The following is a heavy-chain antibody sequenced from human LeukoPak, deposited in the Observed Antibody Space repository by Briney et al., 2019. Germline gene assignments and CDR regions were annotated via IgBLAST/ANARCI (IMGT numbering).Heavy chain of an antibody. Sequence: GASVKVSCKASGYTFTSYGISWVRQAPGQGLEWMGWISAYNGNTNYAQKLQGRVTMTTDTSTSTAYMELRSLRSDDTAVYYCARIKLGPYCSGGSCYLTTSEFDYWGQGTLVTVSS. CDR3: ARIKLGPYCSGGSCYLTTSEFDY. V-gene: IGHV1-18*01. D-gene: IGHD2-15*01. CDR2: ISAYNGNT. J-gene: IGHJ4*02. CDR1: GYTFTSYG.